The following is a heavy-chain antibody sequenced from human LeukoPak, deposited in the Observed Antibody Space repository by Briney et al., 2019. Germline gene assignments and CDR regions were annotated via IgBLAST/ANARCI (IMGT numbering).Heavy chain of an antibody. Sequence: SVTVSCKASGGTFSSYAISWVRQAPGQGLEWMGGIIPIFGTANYAQKFQGRVTITADESTSTAYMELSSLRSEDTAVYYCARGALRYFDWLKKDYYYMDVWGKGTTVTISS. D-gene: IGHD3-9*01. V-gene: IGHV1-69*01. CDR3: ARGALRYFDWLKKDYYYMDV. CDR1: GGTFSSYA. J-gene: IGHJ6*03. CDR2: IIPIFGTA.